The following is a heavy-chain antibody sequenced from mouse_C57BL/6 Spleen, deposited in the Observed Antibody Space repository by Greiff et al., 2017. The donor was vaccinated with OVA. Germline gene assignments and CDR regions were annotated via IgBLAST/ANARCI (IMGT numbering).Heavy chain of an antibody. Sequence: VQLQQSGAELARPGASVKMSCKASGYTFTSYTMHWVKQRPGQGLEWIGYINPSSGYTKYNQKFKDKATLTADKSSSTAYMQLSSLTSEDSAVYYGARLGGGDGYYGYFDVWGTGTTVTVSS. D-gene: IGHD2-3*01. CDR3: ARLGGGDGYYGYFDV. J-gene: IGHJ1*03. CDR1: GYTFTSYT. V-gene: IGHV1-4*01. CDR2: INPSSGYT.